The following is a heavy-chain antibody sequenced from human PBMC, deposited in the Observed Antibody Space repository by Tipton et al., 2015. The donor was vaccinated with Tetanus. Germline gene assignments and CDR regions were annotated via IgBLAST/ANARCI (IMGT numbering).Heavy chain of an antibody. Sequence: SLRLSCAASGLTFSSYGMHWVRQAPGKGLEWVAVISYDGSNKYYVDSVKGRFTISRDNAKNSLYLQMNSLRAEDTAVYYCARDSTYLFDYWGQGTLVTVSS. CDR3: ARDSTYLFDY. D-gene: IGHD2-2*01. J-gene: IGHJ4*02. V-gene: IGHV3-33*05. CDR1: GLTFSSYG. CDR2: ISYDGSNK.